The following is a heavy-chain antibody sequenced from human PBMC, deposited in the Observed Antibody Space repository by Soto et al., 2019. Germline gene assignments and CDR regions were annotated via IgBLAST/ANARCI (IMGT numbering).Heavy chain of an antibody. J-gene: IGHJ4*02. Sequence: SETLSLTCTVSGGSISSYYWSWIRQPPGKGLEWIGYIYYSGSTYYNPSLKSRVTISVDTSKNQFSLKLSSVTAADTAVYYCARAPHYYGSGSYPFDYWGQGTLVTVSS. V-gene: IGHV4-30-4*01. CDR2: IYYSGST. CDR1: GGSISSYY. D-gene: IGHD3-10*01. CDR3: ARAPHYYGSGSYPFDY.